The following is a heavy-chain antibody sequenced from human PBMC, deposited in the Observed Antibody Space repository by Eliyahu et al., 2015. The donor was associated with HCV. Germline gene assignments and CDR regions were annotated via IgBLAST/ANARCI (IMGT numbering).Heavy chain of an antibody. Sequence: QVQLLESGPALVKPSQTLSLTCTVSGGSVNSGGYFWSWIRQSPEKGLEWIGYIYNTGSAYYNPSLRSRLSISVDTSKNQFSLELTSVTPADAAVYYCGSGFYDTSAYYAPDYWGQGSLITVSS. CDR2: IYNTGSA. V-gene: IGHV4-30-4*08. D-gene: IGHD3-22*01. CDR3: GSGFYDTSAYYAPDY. CDR1: GGSVNSGGYF. J-gene: IGHJ4*02.